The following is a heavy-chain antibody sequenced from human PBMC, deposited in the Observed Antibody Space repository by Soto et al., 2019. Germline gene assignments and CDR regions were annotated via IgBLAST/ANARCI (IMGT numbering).Heavy chain of an antibody. D-gene: IGHD2-15*01. V-gene: IGHV3-23*01. CDR3: AKWRYCSGGSCHSRWFDP. CDR1: GFTFTTYA. CDR2: ISGSGGTA. Sequence: GSLRLSCAASGFTFTTYAMSWVRQAPGQGLEWVSAISGSGGTAYYADSVKGRFTISRDNSKNTLYLQMNSLRAEDTAVYYCAKWRYCSGGSCHSRWFDPWGQGTLVTVSS. J-gene: IGHJ5*02.